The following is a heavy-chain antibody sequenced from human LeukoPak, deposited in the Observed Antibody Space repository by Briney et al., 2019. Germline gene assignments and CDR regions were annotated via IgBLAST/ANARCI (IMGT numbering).Heavy chain of an antibody. Sequence: SVKVSCKASGGTFSIYAISWVRQAPGQGLEWMGGIIPMFGTANYAQKFQGRVTITTDESTSTTYMELSSLKSEDTAVYYCARARGTYEGYFDLWGRGTLVTVSS. CDR2: IIPMFGTA. CDR1: GGTFSIYA. D-gene: IGHD3-10*01. V-gene: IGHV1-69*05. CDR3: ARARGTYEGYFDL. J-gene: IGHJ2*01.